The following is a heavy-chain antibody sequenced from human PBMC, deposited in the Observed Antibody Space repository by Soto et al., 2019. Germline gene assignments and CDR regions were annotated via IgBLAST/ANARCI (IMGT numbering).Heavy chain of an antibody. D-gene: IGHD3-22*01. V-gene: IGHV1-69*01. J-gene: IGHJ4*02. CDR3: ARDRRSYYDSSGYYYFDY. CDR2: IIPIFGTA. Sequence: QVQLVQSGAEVKKPGSSVKVSCKASGGTFSSYAISWVRQAPGQGLEWMGGIIPIFGTANYAQKFQGRVTITADESTRTAYMERSSLRSEDTAVYYCARDRRSYYDSSGYYYFDYWGQGTLVTVSS. CDR1: GGTFSSYA.